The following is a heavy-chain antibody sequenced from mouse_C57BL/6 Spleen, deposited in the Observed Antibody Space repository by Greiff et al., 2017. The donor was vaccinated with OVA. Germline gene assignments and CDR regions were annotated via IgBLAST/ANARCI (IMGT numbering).Heavy chain of an antibody. D-gene: IGHD1-1*01. V-gene: IGHV1-5*01. CDR3: TRGSSYEDAMDY. Sequence: EVQLQQSGTVLARPGASVKMSCKTSGYTFTSYWMHWVKQRPGQGLEWIGAIYPGNSDTSYNQKFKGKAKLTAVTSASTAYMELSSLTNEDSAVYYCTRGSSYEDAMDYWGQGTSVTVSS. CDR1: GYTFTSYW. CDR2: IYPGNSDT. J-gene: IGHJ4*01.